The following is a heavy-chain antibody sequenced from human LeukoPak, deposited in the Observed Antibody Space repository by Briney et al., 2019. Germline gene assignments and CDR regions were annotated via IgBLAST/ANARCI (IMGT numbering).Heavy chain of an antibody. CDR3: ATVNRRGRWLRFLGHYYYMDV. Sequence: ATVKISCKASGYTFTDYYMHWVQQAPGKGLERMGRVDPEDGETIYAEKFQGRVTITADTSTDTAYMELSSLRSEDTAVYYCATVNRRGRWLRFLGHYYYMDVWGKGTTVTVSS. V-gene: IGHV1-69-2*01. CDR2: VDPEDGET. CDR1: GYTFTDYY. D-gene: IGHD3-3*01. J-gene: IGHJ6*03.